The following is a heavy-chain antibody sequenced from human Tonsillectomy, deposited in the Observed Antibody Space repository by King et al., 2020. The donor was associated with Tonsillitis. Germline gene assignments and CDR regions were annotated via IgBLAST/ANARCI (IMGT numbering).Heavy chain of an antibody. J-gene: IGHJ4*02. Sequence: VQLVESGGGVVQPGGSLRLSCAASGFTFSSYGMHWFRRVAGKGLEWVEDIWHDERSKDYADSVKGRFTISRDISKNTLYLQMNSLRPEDTAVYYCARDLSVGALDYRGQGTLVTVSS. CDR3: ARDLSVGALDY. V-gene: IGHV3-33*01. D-gene: IGHD1-26*01. CDR2: IWHDERSK. CDR1: GFTFSSYG.